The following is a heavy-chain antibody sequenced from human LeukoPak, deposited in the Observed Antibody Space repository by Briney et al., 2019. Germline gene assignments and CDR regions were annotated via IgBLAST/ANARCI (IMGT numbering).Heavy chain of an antibody. D-gene: IGHD6-6*01. V-gene: IGHV3-74*01. CDR2: IYSDGSST. CDR1: GFTFSSYW. J-gene: IGHJ4*02. CDR3: VRDPSIAARRGVDY. Sequence: PGGSLRLSCAASGFTFSSYWMHWVRQAPGKGLVWVSRIYSDGSSTSYVDSVKGRFTISRDNANNTLYLQRNSLRVEDTAVYYCVRDPSIAARRGVDYWGQGTLVTVSS.